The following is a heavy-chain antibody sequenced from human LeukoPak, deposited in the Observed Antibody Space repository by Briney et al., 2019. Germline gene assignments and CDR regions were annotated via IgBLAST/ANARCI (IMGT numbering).Heavy chain of an antibody. J-gene: IGHJ5*02. CDR1: GGSISSYY. Sequence: PSETLSLTCTVSGGSISSYYWSWIRQPPGKGLEWIGYIYYSGSTYYNPSLKSRVTISVDTSKNQFSLKLSSVTAADTAVYYCAGYCSGGSCYLPDWFDPWGQGTLVTVSS. V-gene: IGHV4-59*04. CDR2: IYYSGST. CDR3: AGYCSGGSCYLPDWFDP. D-gene: IGHD2-15*01.